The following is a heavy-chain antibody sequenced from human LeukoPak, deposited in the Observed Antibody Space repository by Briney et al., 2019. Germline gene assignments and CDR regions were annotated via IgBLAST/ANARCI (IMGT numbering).Heavy chain of an antibody. CDR3: ARNLPSYYDILTGFSHTYYFDY. CDR2: ISSSSSTI. CDR1: GFTFSSYS. D-gene: IGHD3-9*01. V-gene: IGHV3-48*04. J-gene: IGHJ4*02. Sequence: GGSLRLSCAASGFTFSSYSMNWVRQAPGKGLEWVSYISSSSSTIYYADSVKGRFTISRDNAKNSLYLQMNSLRAEDTAVYYCARNLPSYYDILTGFSHTYYFDYWGQGTLVTVSS.